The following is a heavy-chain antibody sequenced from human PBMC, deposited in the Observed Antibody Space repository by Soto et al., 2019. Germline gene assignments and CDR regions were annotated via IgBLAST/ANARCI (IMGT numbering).Heavy chain of an antibody. CDR2: IYWDDDK. V-gene: IGHV2-5*02. Sequence: QITLKESGPTLVKPTQTLTLTCTFSGFSLNTRGVGVGWIRQPPGKALEWLALIYWDDDKRYSPSLKSRLTTTKDTPKNQVVLTMTNMDPVDTATYYCAHGQTYCGGDCYSGFDYWGQGTLVTVSS. CDR1: GFSLNTRGVG. J-gene: IGHJ4*02. CDR3: AHGQTYCGGDCYSGFDY. D-gene: IGHD2-21*02.